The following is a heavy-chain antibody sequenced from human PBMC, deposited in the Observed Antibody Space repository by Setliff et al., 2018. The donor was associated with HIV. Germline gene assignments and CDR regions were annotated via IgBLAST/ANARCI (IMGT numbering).Heavy chain of an antibody. V-gene: IGHV4-39*01. J-gene: IGHJ3*02. Sequence: LSLTCTVSGGSISSSSYYWGWIRQPPGKGLEWIGSIYYSGSTYYNPSLKSRVTISVDTSKNQFSLKLSSVTAADTAVYYCARRITIFGVVIGPRGAFDIWGQGTMVTVSS. D-gene: IGHD3-3*01. CDR2: IYYSGST. CDR3: ARRITIFGVVIGPRGAFDI. CDR1: GGSISSSSYY.